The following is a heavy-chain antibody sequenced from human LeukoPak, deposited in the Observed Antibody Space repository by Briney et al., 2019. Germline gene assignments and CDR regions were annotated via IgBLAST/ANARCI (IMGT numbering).Heavy chain of an antibody. CDR2: LSGSGGST. Sequence: GGSLRLSCAASGFTFSSYAMSWVRQAPGKGLEWVSALSGSGGSTFYSDSVKGRFTISRDYSKSTLYLQMNSLRADDTAVYYCARDSNGPAFWGQGTLVTVSS. CDR3: ARDSNGPAF. J-gene: IGHJ4*02. CDR1: GFTFSSYA. D-gene: IGHD6-19*01. V-gene: IGHV3-23*01.